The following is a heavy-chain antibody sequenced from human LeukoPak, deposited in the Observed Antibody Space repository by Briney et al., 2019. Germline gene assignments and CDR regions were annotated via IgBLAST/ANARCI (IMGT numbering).Heavy chain of an antibody. CDR1: GFTFSSYS. V-gene: IGHV3-48*01. Sequence: PGGSLRLSCAASGFTFSSYSMNWVRQAPRKGLECVSYISSSSSTIYYADSVKGRFTISRDNAKNSLYLQMNSLRAEDTAVYYCARDKGSYNTSPFDYWGQGTLVTVSS. CDR3: ARDKGSYNTSPFDY. D-gene: IGHD1-1*01. J-gene: IGHJ4*02. CDR2: ISSSSSTI.